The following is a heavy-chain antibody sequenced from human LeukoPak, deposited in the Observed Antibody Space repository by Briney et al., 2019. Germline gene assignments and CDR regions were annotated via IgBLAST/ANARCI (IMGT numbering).Heavy chain of an antibody. CDR1: GYTFTSYG. CDR2: ISAYNGNT. D-gene: IGHD3-22*01. J-gene: IGHJ4*02. CDR3: AKDLKDFTYYYDSSGYYSGVSQDY. V-gene: IGHV1-18*01. Sequence: ASVKVSCKASGYTFTSYGISWVRQAPGQGLEWMGWISAYNGNTNYAQKLQGRVTMTTDTSTSTAYMELRSLRSDDTAVYYCAKDLKDFTYYYDSSGYYSGVSQDYWGQGSLVTVSS.